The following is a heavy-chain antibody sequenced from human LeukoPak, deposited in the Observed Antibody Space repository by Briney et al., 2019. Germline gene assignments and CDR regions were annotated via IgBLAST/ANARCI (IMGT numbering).Heavy chain of an antibody. CDR1: GGTFSSYA. CDR2: INPNSGGT. Sequence: ASVKVSCKASGGTFSSYAISWVRQAPGQGLEWMGWINPNSGGTNYAQKFQGRVTMTRDTSISTAYMELSRLRSDDTAVYYCARDRTPPPSLVPWGQGTLVTVSS. J-gene: IGHJ5*02. CDR3: ARDRTPPPSLVP. D-gene: IGHD6-6*01. V-gene: IGHV1-2*02.